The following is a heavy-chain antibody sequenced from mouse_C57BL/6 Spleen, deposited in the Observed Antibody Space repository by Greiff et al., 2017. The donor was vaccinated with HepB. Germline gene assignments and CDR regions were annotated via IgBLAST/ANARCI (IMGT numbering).Heavy chain of an antibody. CDR2: IYPGDGDT. D-gene: IGHD1-1*01. CDR3: AREGVGPDY. J-gene: IGHJ2*01. V-gene: IGHV1-82*01. Sequence: VQLQESGPELVKPGASVKISCKASGYAFSSSWMNWVKQRPGKGLEWIGRIYPGDGDTNYNGKFKGKATLTADKSSSTAYMQLSSLTSEDSAVYFCAREGVGPDYWGQGTTLTVSS. CDR1: GYAFSSSW.